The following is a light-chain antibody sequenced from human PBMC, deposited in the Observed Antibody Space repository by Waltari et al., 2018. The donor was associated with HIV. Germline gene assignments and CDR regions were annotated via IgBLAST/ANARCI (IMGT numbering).Light chain of an antibody. Sequence: EIVLTQSPATLSLSTGERATLSCRASQSVSNYLAWYQQKSGQAPRLLIYDASNRATGIPARFSASGSGTDFTLTISSLQPEDFAFYYCHQRSTWPRTFGQGTKVEIK. CDR1: QSVSNY. CDR3: HQRSTWPRT. V-gene: IGKV3-11*01. J-gene: IGKJ1*01. CDR2: DAS.